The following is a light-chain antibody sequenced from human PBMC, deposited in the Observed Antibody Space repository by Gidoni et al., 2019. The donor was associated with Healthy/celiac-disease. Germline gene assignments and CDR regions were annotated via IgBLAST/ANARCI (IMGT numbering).Light chain of an antibody. J-gene: IGKJ4*01. CDR3: QQRSNWPPLLT. CDR2: DAS. CDR1: QSVSSY. V-gene: IGKV3-11*01. Sequence: DIVLTQSPATLSLSPGERATLSCRASQSVSSYLAWYQQKPGQAPRLLIYDASNRATGIPARFSGSGSGTDFTLTISSLEPEDFAVYYCQQRSNWPPLLTFGGGTKVEIK.